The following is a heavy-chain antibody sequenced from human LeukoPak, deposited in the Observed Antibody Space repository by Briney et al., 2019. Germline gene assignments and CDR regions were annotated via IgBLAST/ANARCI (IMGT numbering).Heavy chain of an antibody. Sequence: GRSLRLSCAASGFTFSSYGMHWVRQAPGKGLEWVAVISYDGSNKYYADSVKGRFTISRDNSKNTLYLQMNSLRAEDTAVYYCAKDPTDYCSSTSCYAYYFDYWGQGTLVTVSS. CDR1: GFTFSSYG. V-gene: IGHV3-30*18. D-gene: IGHD2-2*01. J-gene: IGHJ4*02. CDR2: ISYDGSNK. CDR3: AKDPTDYCSSTSCYAYYFDY.